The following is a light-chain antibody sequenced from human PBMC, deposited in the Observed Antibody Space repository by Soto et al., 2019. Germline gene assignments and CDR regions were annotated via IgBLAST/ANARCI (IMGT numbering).Light chain of an antibody. V-gene: IGLV2-23*02. CDR1: SSDVGSYNL. Sequence: SVLTQPASVSGSPGQSITISCTGTSSDVGSYNLVSWYQQHPGKAPKLMIYEVSKRPSGVSNRFSGSKSGNTASLTISGFQAEDEADFYCCSYAGSSTFVFGTGIKVTVL. CDR3: CSYAGSSTFV. CDR2: EVS. J-gene: IGLJ1*01.